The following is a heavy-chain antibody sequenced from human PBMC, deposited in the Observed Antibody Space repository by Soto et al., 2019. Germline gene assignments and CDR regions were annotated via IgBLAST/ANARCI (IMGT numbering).Heavy chain of an antibody. Sequence: PRLSCAASRFSFSSYGMHWVRQAPGKGLEWVALISSDGSNKYYADSVKGRFTISRDNSKNTLYLQMNSLRAEDTAVYFCAKPYYYSADYYFDYWGQGTLVTVSS. CDR3: AKPYYYSADYYFDY. D-gene: IGHD3-10*01. J-gene: IGHJ4*02. CDR2: ISSDGSNK. V-gene: IGHV3-30*18. CDR1: RFSFSSYG.